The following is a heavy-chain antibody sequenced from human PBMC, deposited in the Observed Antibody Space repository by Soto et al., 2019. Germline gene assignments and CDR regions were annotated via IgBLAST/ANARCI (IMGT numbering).Heavy chain of an antibody. J-gene: IGHJ5*02. CDR3: GREGAVAGFDP. CDR2: ISHDESNK. D-gene: IGHD6-19*01. CDR1: GFTFRSYA. V-gene: IGHV3-30*04. Sequence: QVQLVESGGGVVQPGRSLRLSCAASGFTFRSYAMHWVRQAPGKGLEWVAVISHDESNKYHTDSVKGRFTISRDNSKNTLYLQMNSLRAEDTAVYYCGREGAVAGFDPWGQGTLVTVSS.